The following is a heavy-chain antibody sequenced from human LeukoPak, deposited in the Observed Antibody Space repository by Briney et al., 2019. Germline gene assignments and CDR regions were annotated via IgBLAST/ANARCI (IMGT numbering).Heavy chain of an antibody. J-gene: IGHJ4*02. CDR3: F. Sequence: SETLSLTCNVSGGSISDNDYSWDWLRQPPGKGLEWLVCIHYSGTTYSNPSLKSRISISVDTSKSQFSLKLRSYFVSGSYCPFDFWGQGTLVTVSS. CDR1: GGSISDNDYS. CDR2: IHYSGTT. D-gene: IGHD3-10*01. V-gene: IGHV4-39*01.